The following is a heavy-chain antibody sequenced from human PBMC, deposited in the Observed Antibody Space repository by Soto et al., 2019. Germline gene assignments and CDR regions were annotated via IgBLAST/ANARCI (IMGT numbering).Heavy chain of an antibody. CDR2: IYYGGST. D-gene: IGHD7-27*01. J-gene: IGHJ4*02. V-gene: IGHV4-59*08. CDR3: AKNWNWGSLVH. CDR1: GDSISTDY. Sequence: SETLSLTCTVSGDSISTDYWSWIRQSPGKGLEWIEFIYYGGSTNYNHSLKSRVTISVDTPKNQFSLKLSSVTASDTAVYYCAKNWNWGSLVHWGQGTLVTVSS.